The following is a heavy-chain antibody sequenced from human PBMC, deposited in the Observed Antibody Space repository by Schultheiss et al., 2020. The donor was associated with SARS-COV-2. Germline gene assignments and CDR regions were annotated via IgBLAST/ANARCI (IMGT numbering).Heavy chain of an antibody. D-gene: IGHD2-15*01. Sequence: GESLKISCAASGFTFSSYGMHWVRQAPGKGLEWVAVISYDGSNKYYVDSVKGRFTISRDNAKNSLYLQMNSLRAEDTAVYYCAREKGVVVAENYYYYGMDVWGQGTTVTVSS. CDR1: GFTFSSYG. CDR3: AREKGVVVAENYYYYGMDV. V-gene: IGHV3-30*03. J-gene: IGHJ6*02. CDR2: ISYDGSNK.